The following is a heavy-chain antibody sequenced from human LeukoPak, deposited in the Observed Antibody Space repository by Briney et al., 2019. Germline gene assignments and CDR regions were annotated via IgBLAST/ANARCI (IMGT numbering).Heavy chain of an antibody. CDR3: ARVSPMGY. D-gene: IGHD3-10*01. J-gene: IGHJ4*02. CDR2: ISSSSSYI. Sequence: PGGSLRLSCAASGFTVSSTYMNWVRQAPGKGLEWVSSISSSSSYIYYADSVKGRFTISRDNAKNSLYLQMNSLRAEDTAVYYCARVSPMGYWGQGTLVTVSS. V-gene: IGHV3-21*01. CDR1: GFTVSSTY.